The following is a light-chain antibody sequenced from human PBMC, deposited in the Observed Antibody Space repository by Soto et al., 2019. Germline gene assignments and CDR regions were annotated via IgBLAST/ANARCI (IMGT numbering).Light chain of an antibody. Sequence: DIQMTQFPSSLAASVGDRITITCRANQEINSYVNWYVQKPGKAPDLLVYAASSLQSGVPSRFSGSGSGTELILTISSLQPEDSATYYCQQSFITPFTFGGGTKVEVK. V-gene: IGKV1-39*01. CDR1: QEINSY. CDR3: QQSFITPFT. J-gene: IGKJ4*01. CDR2: AAS.